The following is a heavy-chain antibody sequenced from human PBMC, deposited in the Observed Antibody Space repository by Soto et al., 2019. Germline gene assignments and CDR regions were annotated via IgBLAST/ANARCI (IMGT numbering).Heavy chain of an antibody. D-gene: IGHD4-4*01. CDR1: GGSISSSSYY. V-gene: IGHV4-39*01. Sequence: SETLSLTCTVSGGSISSSSYYWGWIRQPPGKGLEWIGSIYYSGSTYYNPSLKSRVTISVDTSKNQFSLKLSSVAAADTAVYYCARRFDDYSKGEDYYGMDVWGQGTTVTVSS. CDR2: IYYSGST. J-gene: IGHJ6*02. CDR3: ARRFDDYSKGEDYYGMDV.